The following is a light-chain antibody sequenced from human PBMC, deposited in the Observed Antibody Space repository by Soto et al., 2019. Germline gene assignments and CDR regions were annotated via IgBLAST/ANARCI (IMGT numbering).Light chain of an antibody. CDR2: YAS. CDR1: HIGSKS. V-gene: IGLV3-21*04. CDR3: QVWDTSSDPSWV. Sequence: SYVLTQPPSVSVAPGKTARITCGGNHIGSKSVHWYQQRPGQAPVLVIYYASDRPSGIPERFSGSNSGNTATLTISRVEAGDEADYCCQVWDTSSDPSWVFGGGTKLTVL. J-gene: IGLJ3*02.